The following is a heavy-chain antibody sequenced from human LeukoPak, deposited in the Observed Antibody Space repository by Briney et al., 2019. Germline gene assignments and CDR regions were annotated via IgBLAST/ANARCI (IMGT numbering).Heavy chain of an antibody. V-gene: IGHV4-59*01. CDR1: GGSISSDY. Sequence: SETLSLTCTVSGGSISSDYWSWIRQPPGKGLEWIGYIYFSGSTNYNPSLKSRVTMSVDTSKNQFSLKLSSVTAADTAVYYCARGSLSGSYPSLFDYWGQGTLVTVSS. CDR2: IYFSGST. D-gene: IGHD1-26*01. J-gene: IGHJ4*02. CDR3: ARGSLSGSYPSLFDY.